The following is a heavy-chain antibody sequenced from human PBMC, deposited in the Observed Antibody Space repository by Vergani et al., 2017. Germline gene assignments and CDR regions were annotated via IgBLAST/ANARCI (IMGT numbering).Heavy chain of an antibody. J-gene: IGHJ3*02. Sequence: QVQLQESGPGLVKPSETLSLTCTVSGGSISSYYWSWIRQPPGKGLEWIGYIYYSGNTNYNPSLKSRVTISVDTSKNQFPLKLSSGTAADTAVYYCAKGVEGEGAFDIWGQGTMVTVSS. CDR3: AKGVEGEGAFDI. D-gene: IGHD1-26*01. CDR2: IYYSGNT. V-gene: IGHV4-59*01. CDR1: GGSISSYY.